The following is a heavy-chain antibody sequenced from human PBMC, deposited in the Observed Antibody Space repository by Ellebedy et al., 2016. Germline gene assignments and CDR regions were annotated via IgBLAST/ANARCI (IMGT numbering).Heavy chain of an antibody. CDR2: IYHSRST. CDR1: GYSISSSFY. Sequence: SETLSLXXSVSGYSISSSFYWGWIRQPPGKGLEWIGNIYHSRSTYYNPSLKSRVTISVDTSKNQFSLKLSSVTAADTAVYYCARDPIEQPADYWGQGTLVTVSS. J-gene: IGHJ4*02. D-gene: IGHD6-13*01. CDR3: ARDPIEQPADY. V-gene: IGHV4-38-2*02.